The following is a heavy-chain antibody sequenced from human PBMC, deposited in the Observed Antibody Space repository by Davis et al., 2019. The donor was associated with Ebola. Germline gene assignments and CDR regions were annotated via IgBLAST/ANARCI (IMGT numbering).Heavy chain of an antibody. Sequence: SVKVSCKASGGTFSSYAISWVRQAPGQGLEWMGGIIPMFGTANYAQKFQGRVTITRDTSTSTVYMEVTRLRSDDTAVYYCARDGPDYYGLDVWGQGTAVTVSS. CDR1: GGTFSSYA. V-gene: IGHV1-69*06. CDR3: ARDGPDYYGLDV. CDR2: IIPMFGTA. J-gene: IGHJ6*02.